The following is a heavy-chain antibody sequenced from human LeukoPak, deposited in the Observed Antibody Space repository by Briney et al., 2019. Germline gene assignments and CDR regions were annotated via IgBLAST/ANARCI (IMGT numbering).Heavy chain of an antibody. CDR3: AKSGSYTSFDY. Sequence: SETLSLTCTVSGGSISSYYWSWIRQPPGKGLERIGYIYYSGSTNYNPSLKSRVTISVDTSKNQFSLKLSSVTAADTAVYYCAKSGSYTSFDYWGQGTLVTVSS. V-gene: IGHV4-59*08. J-gene: IGHJ4*02. D-gene: IGHD1-26*01. CDR1: GGSISSYY. CDR2: IYYSGST.